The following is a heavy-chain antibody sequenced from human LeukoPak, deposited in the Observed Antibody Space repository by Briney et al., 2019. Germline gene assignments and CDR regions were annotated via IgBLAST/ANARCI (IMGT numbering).Heavy chain of an antibody. V-gene: IGHV1-8*03. J-gene: IGHJ5*02. Sequence: GASVKVSCKASGYTFTSYDINWVRQATGQGLEWMGWMNPNSGNTGYAQKFQGRVTITRNTSISTAYMELSSLRSEDTAVYYCARVRMIATRWFDPWGQGTLATVSS. D-gene: IGHD3-22*01. CDR2: MNPNSGNT. CDR1: GYTFTSYD. CDR3: ARVRMIATRWFDP.